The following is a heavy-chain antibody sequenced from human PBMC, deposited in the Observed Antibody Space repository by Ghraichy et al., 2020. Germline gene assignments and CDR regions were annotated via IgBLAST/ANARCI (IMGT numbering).Heavy chain of an antibody. D-gene: IGHD3-10*01. V-gene: IGHV3-11*06. CDR2: ISSTATWT. CDR3: ARGSPNLVRGVDRGPYDY. CDR1: GFTFSDYY. Sequence: GGSLRLSCEASGFTFSDYYMSWIRQAPGKGLEWVSCISSTATWTAYADSVKGRFTISRDKAKNSLYLQMSSLSAEDTAVYYCARGSPNLVRGVDRGPYDYWGQGTLVTVSS. J-gene: IGHJ4*02.